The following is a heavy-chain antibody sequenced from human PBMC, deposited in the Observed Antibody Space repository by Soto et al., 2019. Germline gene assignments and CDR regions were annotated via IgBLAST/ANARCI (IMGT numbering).Heavy chain of an antibody. D-gene: IGHD3-9*01. J-gene: IGHJ5*02. V-gene: IGHV4-34*01. CDR2: INHSGST. CDR1: GGSFSGYY. Sequence: SETLSLTCAVYGGSFSGYYWSWIRQPPGKGLEWIGEINHSGSTNYNPSLKSRVTISVDTSKNHFSLKLSSVTAADTALYYCARGTRYFDWLLLTRWFDPWGQGTLVTVSS. CDR3: ARGTRYFDWLLLTRWFDP.